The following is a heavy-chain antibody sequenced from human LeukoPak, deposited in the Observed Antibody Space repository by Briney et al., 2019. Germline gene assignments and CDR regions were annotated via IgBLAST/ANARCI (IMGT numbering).Heavy chain of an antibody. V-gene: IGHV4-59*01. J-gene: IGHJ4*02. CDR1: GGSISSYY. CDR3: AGASSKWELSF. D-gene: IGHD1-26*01. CDR2: IYYSGST. Sequence: SETLSLTCTVSGGSISSYYWSWIRQPPGKGLEWIGYIYYSGSTNYNPSLKSRVTISVDTSKNQFSLKLSSVTAADTAVYYCAGASSKWELSFWGQGTLVIVSS.